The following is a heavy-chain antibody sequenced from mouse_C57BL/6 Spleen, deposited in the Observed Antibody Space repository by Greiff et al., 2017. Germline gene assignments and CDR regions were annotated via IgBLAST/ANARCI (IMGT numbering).Heavy chain of an antibody. V-gene: IGHV5-4*03. D-gene: IGHD3-3*01. Sequence: EVKLVESGGGLVKPGGSLKLSCAASGFTFSSYAMSWVRQTPEKRLEWVATISDGGSYTYYPDNVKGRFTISRDNAKNNPSLQMGHLKSEDTAMDDCARGRGRGYAMDCWGQGTSVTVSS. CDR3: ARGRGRGYAMDC. CDR1: GFTFSSYA. CDR2: ISDGGSYT. J-gene: IGHJ4*01.